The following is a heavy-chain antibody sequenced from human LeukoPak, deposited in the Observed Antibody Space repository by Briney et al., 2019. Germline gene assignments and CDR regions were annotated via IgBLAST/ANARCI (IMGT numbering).Heavy chain of an antibody. J-gene: IGHJ4*02. D-gene: IGHD2-2*01. CDR2: INHSGST. V-gene: IGHV4-34*08. Sequence: GSLRLSCTASGFTFGDYAMSWIRQPPGKGLEWIGEINHSGSTNYNPSLKSRVTISVDTSKNQFSLKLSSVTAADTAVYYCACPPRYWSSTSCPFDYWGQGTLVTVSS. CDR1: GFTFGDYA. CDR3: ACPPRYWSSTSCPFDY.